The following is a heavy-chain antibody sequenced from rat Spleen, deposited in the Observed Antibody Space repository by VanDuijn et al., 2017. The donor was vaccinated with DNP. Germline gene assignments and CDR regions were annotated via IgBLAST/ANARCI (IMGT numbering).Heavy chain of an antibody. CDR1: GFTFNSCW. Sequence: EVQLVETGGGLVQPGRSLTVSCVASGFTFNSCWMFWIRQAPGKGLEWVASINTKGDKTYYPDSVKGRFTISRDNSENTVYLQMHSLRSEDTATYYCAKDKWFYAMDAWGQGTSVTVSS. CDR2: INTKGDKT. D-gene: IGHD1-1*01. CDR3: AKDKWFYAMDA. J-gene: IGHJ4*01. V-gene: IGHV5-58*01.